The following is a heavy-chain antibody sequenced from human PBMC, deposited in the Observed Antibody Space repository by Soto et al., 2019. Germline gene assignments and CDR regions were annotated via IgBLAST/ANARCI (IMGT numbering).Heavy chain of an antibody. CDR2: FHYSGNT. Sequence: KPSETLSLTCTVSGGSISSSSYYWGWIRQPPGKGLEWIGSFHYSGNTYYNPSLKSRVTISVDTSKNQFSLKLRSLTAADTAVYYCARPTSSSGYYFDYWGQGTLVTVSS. D-gene: IGHD3-22*01. V-gene: IGHV4-39*01. CDR3: ARPTSSSGYYFDY. J-gene: IGHJ4*02. CDR1: GGSISSSSYY.